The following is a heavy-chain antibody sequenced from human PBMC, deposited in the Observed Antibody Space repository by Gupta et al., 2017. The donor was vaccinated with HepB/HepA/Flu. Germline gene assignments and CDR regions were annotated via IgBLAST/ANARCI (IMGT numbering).Heavy chain of an antibody. Sequence: QVQLVESGGGVVQPGRSLRLSCAASGFTFSSYGMHWVRQAPGKGLEWVAVISYDGSNKYYADSVKGRFTISRDNSKNTLYLQMNSLRAEDTAVYYCAKGSVPAAKLTWFDPWGQGTLVTVSS. CDR2: ISYDGSNK. J-gene: IGHJ5*02. D-gene: IGHD2-2*01. CDR3: AKGSVPAAKLTWFDP. CDR1: GFTFSSYG. V-gene: IGHV3-30*18.